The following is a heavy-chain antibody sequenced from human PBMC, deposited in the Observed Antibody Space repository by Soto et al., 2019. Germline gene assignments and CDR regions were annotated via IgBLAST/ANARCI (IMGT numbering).Heavy chain of an antibody. J-gene: IGHJ4*02. CDR1: GGTFSSYA. CDR2: IIPIFGTA. V-gene: IGHV1-69*01. CDR3: GFGTIVVVPAAPLGY. D-gene: IGHD2-2*01. Sequence: QVQLVQSGAEVKKPGSSVKVSCKASGGTFSSYAISWVRQAPGQGLEWMGGIIPIFGTANYAQKFQGRVTITADESTSTAYMELSSMRAEDTAVYYCGFGTIVVVPAAPLGYWGQGTLVTVSS.